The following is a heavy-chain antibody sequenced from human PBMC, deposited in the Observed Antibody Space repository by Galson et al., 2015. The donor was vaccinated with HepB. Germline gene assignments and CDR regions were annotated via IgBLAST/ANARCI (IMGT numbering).Heavy chain of an antibody. V-gene: IGHV3-9*01. CDR3: AKDWTKHGSGSYYDY. Sequence: SLRLSCAASGFTFDDYAMHWVRQAPGKGLEWVSGISWNSGSIGYADSVKGRFTISRDNAKNSLYLQMNSLRAEDTALYYCAKDWTKHGSGSYYDYWGQGTLVTVSS. CDR2: ISWNSGSI. J-gene: IGHJ4*02. D-gene: IGHD3-10*01. CDR1: GFTFDDYA.